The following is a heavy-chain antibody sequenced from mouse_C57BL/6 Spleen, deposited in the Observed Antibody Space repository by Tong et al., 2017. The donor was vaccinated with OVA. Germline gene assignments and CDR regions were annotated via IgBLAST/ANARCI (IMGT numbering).Heavy chain of an antibody. J-gene: IGHJ2*01. CDR2: INPSNGGT. Sequence: VQLQESGTELVKPGASVKLSCKASGYTFTSYWMHWVKQRPGQGLEWIGNINPSNGGTNYNEKFKSKATLTVDKSSRTAYMQLSSLTSEDSAVYYCARDYYGSSWGYYFDYWGKGTTLTVSS. CDR3: ARDYYGSSWGYYFDY. CDR1: GYTFTSYW. V-gene: IGHV1-53*01. D-gene: IGHD1-1*01.